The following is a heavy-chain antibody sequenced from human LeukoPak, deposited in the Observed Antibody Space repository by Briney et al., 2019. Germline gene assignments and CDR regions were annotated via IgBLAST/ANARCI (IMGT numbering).Heavy chain of an antibody. Sequence: GGSLRLSCTASGFTFSDHAMSWVRQAPGKGLEWVGFIRSKAYGGTIEYAASVKGRFTISRADSISIAYLQLTSLKTEDSAVYYCTRGPIQLWHYSDMDVWGQGTTVIVSS. CDR3: TRGPIQLWHYSDMDV. V-gene: IGHV3-49*04. CDR2: IRSKAYGGTI. J-gene: IGHJ6*02. D-gene: IGHD5-18*01. CDR1: GFTFSDHA.